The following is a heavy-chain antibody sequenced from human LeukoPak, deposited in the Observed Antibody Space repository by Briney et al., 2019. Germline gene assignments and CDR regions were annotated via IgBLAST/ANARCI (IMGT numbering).Heavy chain of an antibody. CDR1: GFTFSSYA. D-gene: IGHD6-19*01. CDR3: ANIRLAVAGTYY. J-gene: IGHJ4*02. Sequence: GGALRLSCAASGFTFSSYAMSWVRQAPGKGLEWVSAISGSGGSTYYADSVKGRFTISRDNSKNTLYLQMNSLRAEDTAVYYCANIRLAVAGTYYWGQGTLVTVSS. CDR2: ISGSGGST. V-gene: IGHV3-23*01.